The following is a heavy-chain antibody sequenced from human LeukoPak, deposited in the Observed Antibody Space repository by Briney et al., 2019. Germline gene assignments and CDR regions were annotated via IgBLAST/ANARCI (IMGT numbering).Heavy chain of an antibody. Sequence: QTGGSLRLSCAASGITVSTNYMSWVRQAPGKGLEWVSIAFSDGRTFYADSVKGRFTISRDGSKNTVFLQMNSLRAEDTAVYYCARGDFDYWGQGTLVTVSS. J-gene: IGHJ4*02. CDR1: GITVSTNY. CDR2: AFSDGRT. CDR3: ARGDFDY. V-gene: IGHV3-53*01.